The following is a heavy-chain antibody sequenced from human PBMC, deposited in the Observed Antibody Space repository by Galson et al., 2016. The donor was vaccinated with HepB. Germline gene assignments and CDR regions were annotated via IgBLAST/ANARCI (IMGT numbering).Heavy chain of an antibody. CDR1: GFNFTNFW. V-gene: IGHV3-7*03. D-gene: IGHD3-16*01. CDR3: ARAWGWDFDY. J-gene: IGHJ4*02. CDR2: IEPHANNK. Sequence: SLRLSCAASGFNFTNFWMSWVRQTPGKRLEWVTNIEPHANNKQYVDSVRGRFAISRDNAKNSLYLQMNGLRAEDTAVYYCARAWGWDFDYWGQGTLVTVSS.